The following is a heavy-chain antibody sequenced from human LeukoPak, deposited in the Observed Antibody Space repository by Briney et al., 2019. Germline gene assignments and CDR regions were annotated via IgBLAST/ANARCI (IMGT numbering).Heavy chain of an antibody. CDR3: AKDPHYDFWSGYYTGPYFDY. J-gene: IGHJ4*02. CDR2: ISGSGGST. Sequence: GGSLRLSCAASGFTFSSYAMSWVRQAPGKGLEWVSAISGSGGSTYYADSVKGRFTISRDNSKNTLYLQMNSLRAEDTAVCYCAKDPHYDFWSGYYTGPYFDYWGQGTLVTVSS. D-gene: IGHD3-3*01. V-gene: IGHV3-23*01. CDR1: GFTFSSYA.